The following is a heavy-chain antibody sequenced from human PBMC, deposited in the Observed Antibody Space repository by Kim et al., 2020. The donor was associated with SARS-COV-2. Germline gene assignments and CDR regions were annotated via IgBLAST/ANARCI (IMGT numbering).Heavy chain of an antibody. CDR3: GRGGEVSRPSGSFGDC. CDR1: GFIFSSHW. Sequence: GGSLRLSCAASGFIFSSHWMLWVRQTPGKGLVWVSRINSDGTSTAYADSVKGRFTISRDNAKNTLYLQMNRLRVEDTAIDYCGRGGEVSRPSGSFGDCWGKGTLVTISS. D-gene: IGHD1-26*01. V-gene: IGHV3-74*01. J-gene: IGHJ4*02. CDR2: INSDGTST.